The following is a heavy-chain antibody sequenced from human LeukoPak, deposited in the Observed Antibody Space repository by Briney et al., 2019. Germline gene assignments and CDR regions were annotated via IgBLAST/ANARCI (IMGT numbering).Heavy chain of an antibody. J-gene: IGHJ4*02. D-gene: IGHD6-19*01. CDR1: GFTFSSYS. Sequence: GGSLRLSCAASGFTFSSYSMNWVRQAPGKGLEWVSSISSSSSYIYYADSVKGRFTISRDNAKNSLYLQMNSLRAEDTAVYYCAKFFSGKYRSGGNYWGQGTLVTVSS. CDR2: ISSSSSYI. V-gene: IGHV3-21*01. CDR3: AKFFSGKYRSGGNY.